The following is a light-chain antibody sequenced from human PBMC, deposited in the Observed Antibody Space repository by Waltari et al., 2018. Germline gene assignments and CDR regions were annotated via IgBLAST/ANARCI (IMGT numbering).Light chain of an antibody. CDR1: NSYVGNYNL. CDR3: CSYAGSSIWV. V-gene: IGLV2-23*02. Sequence: QAALTQPASVSVSPGQSITISCTGSNSYVGNYNLVSWYQKHPGKAPKLIIYEVTNRPSGISDRLSGCKTGNTASLTISGLQAEDEADYYCCSYAGSSIWVFGGGTELTVL. J-gene: IGLJ3*02. CDR2: EVT.